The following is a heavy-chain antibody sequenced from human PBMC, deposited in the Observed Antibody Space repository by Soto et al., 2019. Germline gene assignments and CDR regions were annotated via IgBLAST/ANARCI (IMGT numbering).Heavy chain of an antibody. Sequence: QVHLVESGGGLVQPGTSLRLSCAASGFTFSGYAMHWIRQPPGKGLEWVSIISDEGSEKYYSDSVKGRFTISRDNYKNTVYLQMNSVSGDDTAVYLCARTYYDFWNGFSDWCQFALGTVSS. CDR3: ARTYYDFWNGFSD. CDR2: ISDEGSEK. CDR1: GFTFSGYA. D-gene: IGHD3-3*01. V-gene: IGHV3-30*03. J-gene: IGHJ1*01.